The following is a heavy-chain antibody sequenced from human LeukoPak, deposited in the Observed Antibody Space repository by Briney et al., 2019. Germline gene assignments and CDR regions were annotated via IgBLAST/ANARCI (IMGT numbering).Heavy chain of an antibody. CDR1: GGTFSSYA. Sequence: SVKVSCKASGGTFSSYAISWVRQAPGQGLEWMGGIIPIFGTANYAQKFQGRVTITTDESTSTAYMELSSLRSEDTAVYYCARGKQKFGVVSPGYYYYYYMDVWGKGTTVTVSS. J-gene: IGHJ6*03. D-gene: IGHD3-3*01. V-gene: IGHV1-69*05. CDR2: IIPIFGTA. CDR3: ARGKQKFGVVSPGYYYYYYMDV.